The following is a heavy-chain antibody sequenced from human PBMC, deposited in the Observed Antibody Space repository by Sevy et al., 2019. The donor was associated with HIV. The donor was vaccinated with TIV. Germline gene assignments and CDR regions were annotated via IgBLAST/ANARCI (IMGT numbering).Heavy chain of an antibody. J-gene: IGHJ4*02. Sequence: GGSLRLSCAASGFAFSTYSMNWVRQAPGKGLEWVSSISGSGSYIYYADSVQGRVAISRDNAKSSLYLQMNSLRAENTAVYYCLRDAANVRYFDYWGQGTLVTVSS. CDR2: ISGSGSYI. V-gene: IGHV3-21*01. D-gene: IGHD3-10*02. CDR3: LRDAANVRYFDY. CDR1: GFAFSTYS.